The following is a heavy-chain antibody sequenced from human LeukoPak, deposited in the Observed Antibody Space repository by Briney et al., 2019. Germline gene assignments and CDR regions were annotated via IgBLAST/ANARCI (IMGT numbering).Heavy chain of an antibody. CDR2: INHSGST. Sequence: SETLSLTCAVYGGSFSGYYWSWIRQPPGKGLEWIGEINHSGSTNYNPSLKSRVTISVDRSKNQFSLKLSSVTAADTAVYYCARGYCSSTSCYDPYFQHWGQGTLVTVSS. J-gene: IGHJ1*01. V-gene: IGHV4-34*01. D-gene: IGHD2-2*01. CDR1: GGSFSGYY. CDR3: ARGYCSSTSCYDPYFQH.